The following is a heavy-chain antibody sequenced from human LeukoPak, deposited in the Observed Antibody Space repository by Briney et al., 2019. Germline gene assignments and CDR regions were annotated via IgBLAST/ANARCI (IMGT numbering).Heavy chain of an antibody. D-gene: IGHD6-13*01. CDR2: ISGSGGST. CDR1: GFTFSSYA. Sequence: GGSLRLSCAASGFTFSSYAVSWVRQAPGKGLEWVSAISGSGGSTYYADSVKGRFTISRDNSKNTLYLQMNSLRAEDTAVYYCARLQGIAAARFDYWGQGTLVTVSS. J-gene: IGHJ4*02. CDR3: ARLQGIAAARFDY. V-gene: IGHV3-23*01.